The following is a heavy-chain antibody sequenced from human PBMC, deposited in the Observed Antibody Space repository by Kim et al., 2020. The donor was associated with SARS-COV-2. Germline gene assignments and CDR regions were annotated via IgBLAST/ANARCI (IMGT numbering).Heavy chain of an antibody. D-gene: IGHD3-10*01. CDR3: VKDLSGRAKVN. V-gene: IGHV3-23*01. CDR1: GFTFSSYA. J-gene: IGHJ4*02. Sequence: GGSLRLSCAASGFTFSSYAMSWVRQAPGKGLEWVSAISGSGGSTYYADSVKGRFTISRDNSKNTLYLQIDSLRAEDTAVYYCVKDLSGRAKVNWGQGTLVAVSS. CDR2: ISGSGGST.